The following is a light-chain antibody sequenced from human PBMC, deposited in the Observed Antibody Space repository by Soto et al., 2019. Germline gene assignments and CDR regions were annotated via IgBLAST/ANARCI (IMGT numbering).Light chain of an antibody. CDR3: QSYDSSLNAVV. CDR1: SSNIGARYD. CDR2: GNS. Sequence: QSVLTQPPSVSGAPGQRVTISCTGSSSNIGARYDVHWYQQLPGTAPKRLIYGNSNRPSGVPDRFSGSKSGTSASLAITVLQAEDEADYYCQSYDSSLNAVVFGGGTKLTVL. V-gene: IGLV1-40*01. J-gene: IGLJ2*01.